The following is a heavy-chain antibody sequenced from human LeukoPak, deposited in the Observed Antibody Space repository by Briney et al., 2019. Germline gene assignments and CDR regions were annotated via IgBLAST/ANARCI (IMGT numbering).Heavy chain of an antibody. Sequence: PGGSLRLSCAASGFTVSNNYMSWVRQAPGKGLEWVSIIYSGGSTFYADSVKGRFTISRDNSKNTLYLQMNSRRAEDTAVYYCARGGSYLSAFDIWGQGTMVTVSS. D-gene: IGHD1-26*01. CDR3: ARGGSYLSAFDI. V-gene: IGHV3-53*01. CDR1: GFTVSNNY. J-gene: IGHJ3*02. CDR2: IYSGGST.